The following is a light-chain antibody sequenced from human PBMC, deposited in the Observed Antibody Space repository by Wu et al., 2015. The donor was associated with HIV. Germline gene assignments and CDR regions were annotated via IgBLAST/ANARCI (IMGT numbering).Light chain of an antibody. Sequence: ESVLTQSPGTLSLSPGDSATLSCRATEGIRASYFAWYQQKPGQAPRLLIYGASNRATGIPDRFSGSGSGTDFTLIISRLEPEDFAVYYCQHYADSPPYTFGQGTKLDIK. CDR3: QHYADSPPYT. J-gene: IGKJ2*01. CDR2: GAS. V-gene: IGKV3-20*01. CDR1: EGIRASY.